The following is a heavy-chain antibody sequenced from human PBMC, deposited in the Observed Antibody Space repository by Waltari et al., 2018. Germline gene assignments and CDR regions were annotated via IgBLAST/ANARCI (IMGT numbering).Heavy chain of an antibody. CDR3: ARGGYCSSGSCYFKYAFDI. Sequence: QVQLQQWGAGLLKPSETLSLTCAVYGGSFSGYYWSWIRQPPGKGLEWIGEINHSRSTNYPPSLKSRVTISVDTSKNQFSLKLSSVTAADTTVYYCARGGYCSSGSCYFKYAFDIWGQGTMVTVSS. V-gene: IGHV4-34*01. D-gene: IGHD2-15*01. CDR1: GGSFSGYY. CDR2: INHSRST. J-gene: IGHJ3*02.